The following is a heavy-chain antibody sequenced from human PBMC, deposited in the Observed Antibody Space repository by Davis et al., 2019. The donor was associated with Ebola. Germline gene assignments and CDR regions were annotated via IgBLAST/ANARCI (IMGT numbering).Heavy chain of an antibody. CDR2: INPNSGGT. V-gene: IGHV1-2*04. CDR3: ARRRGYSGYDDAFDI. J-gene: IGHJ3*02. D-gene: IGHD5-12*01. Sequence: ASVKVSCKASGGTFSSYAISWVRQAPGQGLEWMGWINPNSGGTNYAQKFQGWVTMTRDTSISTAYMELSRLRSDDTAVYYCARRRGYSGYDDAFDIWGQGTMVTVSS. CDR1: GGTFSSYA.